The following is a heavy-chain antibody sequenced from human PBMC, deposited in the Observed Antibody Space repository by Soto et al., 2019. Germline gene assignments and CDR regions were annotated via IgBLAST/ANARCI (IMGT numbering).Heavy chain of an antibody. Sequence: SVKVSCKASGGTFSSYAISWVRQAPGQGLEWMGGIIPIFGTANYAQKFQGRVTITADESTSTAYMELSSLRSEDTAVYYCARDVGDFWSGNNWFDPWGQGTLVTVSS. CDR2: IIPIFGTA. D-gene: IGHD3-3*01. CDR3: ARDVGDFWSGNNWFDP. CDR1: GGTFSSYA. V-gene: IGHV1-69*13. J-gene: IGHJ5*02.